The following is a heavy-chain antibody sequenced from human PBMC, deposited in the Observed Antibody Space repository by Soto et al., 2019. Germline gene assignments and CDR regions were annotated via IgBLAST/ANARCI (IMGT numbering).Heavy chain of an antibody. CDR2: ISYDGSNK. D-gene: IGHD6-19*01. J-gene: IGHJ4*02. CDR3: AKDRPENGGWGDYLDY. V-gene: IGHV3-30*18. CDR1: AYISSGYG. Sequence: GLSMRLSCAAWAYISSGYGMHWLRQAPGKGLEWVGVISYDGSNKWYGDSVKGRFTFSSDNSKNTLYLQMNSLRPEDTAVDYCAKDRPENGGWGDYLDYWGQGT.